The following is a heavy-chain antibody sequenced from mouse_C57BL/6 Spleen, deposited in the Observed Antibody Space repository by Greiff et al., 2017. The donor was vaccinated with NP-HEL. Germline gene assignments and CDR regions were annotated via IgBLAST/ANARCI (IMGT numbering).Heavy chain of an antibody. J-gene: IGHJ3*01. CDR1: GYTFTSYG. D-gene: IGHD3-2*02. V-gene: IGHV1-81*01. CDR2: IYPRSGNT. CDR3: ARCPAQAGAWFAY. Sequence: VQLQQSGAELARPGASVKLSCKASGYTFTSYGISWVKQRTGQGLEWIGEIYPRSGNTYYNEKFKGKATLTADKSSSTAYMELGSLTSEDSAVYFCARCPAQAGAWFAYWGQGTLVTVSA.